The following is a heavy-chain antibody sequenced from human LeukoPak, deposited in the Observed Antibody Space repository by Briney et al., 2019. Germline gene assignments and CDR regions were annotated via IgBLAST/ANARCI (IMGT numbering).Heavy chain of an antibody. Sequence: SETLSLTCTVSGGSISSGDYYWSWIRQPPGKGLEWIGYIYYSGSTYYNPSLKSRVTISVDTSKNQFSLKLSSVTAADTAVYYCARVAYDSSGYYQYYFDYGGQGTLVTVSS. CDR2: IYYSGST. V-gene: IGHV4-30-4*08. CDR3: ARVAYDSSGYYQYYFDY. J-gene: IGHJ4*02. D-gene: IGHD3-22*01. CDR1: GGSISSGDYY.